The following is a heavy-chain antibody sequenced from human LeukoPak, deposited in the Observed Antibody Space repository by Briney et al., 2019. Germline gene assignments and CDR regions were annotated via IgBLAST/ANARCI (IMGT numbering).Heavy chain of an antibody. D-gene: IGHD2-15*01. CDR2: MFYSGGT. CDR1: GDSISSYH. V-gene: IGHV4-59*12. CDR3: ATLGFCTSGSCYDYYAMAV. Sequence: SETLSLTCSVSGDSISSYHWSWIRQPPGKGLEWIGNMFYSGGTNHNPSLKSRVTISVVTSKNQFSLKLTSVTAADTAVYFCATLGFCTSGSCYDYYAMAVWGPGTTVTVSS. J-gene: IGHJ6*02.